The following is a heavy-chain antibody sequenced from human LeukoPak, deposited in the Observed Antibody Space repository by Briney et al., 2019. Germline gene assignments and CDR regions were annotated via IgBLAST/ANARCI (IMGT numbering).Heavy chain of an antibody. CDR3: ARGHGWGYYYYGMDV. D-gene: IGHD3-16*01. V-gene: IGHV1-8*01. CDR2: MNPNSGNT. Sequence: ASVKVSCKASGYTFTSYDINWVRQATGQGLEWMGWMNPNSGNTGYAQKFQGRVTMTRNTSISTAYMELSSLRSEETAVYYCARGHGWGYYYYGMDVWGQGTTVTVSS. J-gene: IGHJ6*02. CDR1: GYTFTSYD.